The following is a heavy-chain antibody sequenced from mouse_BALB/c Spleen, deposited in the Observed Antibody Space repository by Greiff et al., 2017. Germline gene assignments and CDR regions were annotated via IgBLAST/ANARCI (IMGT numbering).Heavy chain of an antibody. V-gene: IGHV1-37*01. D-gene: IGHD1-1*02. J-gene: IGHJ4*01. CDR1: GSSFTGYF. CDR2: INPYNGDT. CDR3: GKGWYPPYYYAMDY. Sequence: EVQLQQSGPELVKPGASVKISCKASGSSFTGYFMTWVTQSPGKSLEWIGRINPYNGDTFYNQKFKGKATLTVDKSSSTAHMELLSLTSEDSAVYYCGKGWYPPYYYAMDYWGQGTSVTVSA.